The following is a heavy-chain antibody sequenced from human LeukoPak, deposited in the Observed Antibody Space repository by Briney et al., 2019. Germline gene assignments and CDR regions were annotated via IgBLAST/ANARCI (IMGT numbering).Heavy chain of an antibody. CDR2: ISYDGTNK. J-gene: IGHJ4*02. CDR1: GFTFSSYG. V-gene: IGHV3-30*18. CDR3: AKDLQVTPGY. Sequence: GGSLRLSSAASGFTFSSYGMHWVRQAPGKGLEWVAFISYDGTNKYYADSVRGRFTISRDNSKNTLFLQMNSLRAEDTAVYYCAKDLQVTPGYWGQGTLVTVSS. D-gene: IGHD2-21*02.